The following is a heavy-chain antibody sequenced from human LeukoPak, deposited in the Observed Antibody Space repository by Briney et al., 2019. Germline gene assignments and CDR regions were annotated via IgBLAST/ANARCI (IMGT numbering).Heavy chain of an antibody. CDR2: IYYSGST. Sequence: SETLSLTCTVSGSISSGDYYWSWIRQHPGKGLEWIGYIYYSGSTYYNPSLKSRVTISVDTSKNEFSLSLSSVTAADTAAYYCARDARWSRKGSAVDYWGQGTLVTVSS. J-gene: IGHJ4*02. CDR1: GSISSGDYY. V-gene: IGHV4-31*03. D-gene: IGHD4-23*01. CDR3: ARDARWSRKGSAVDY.